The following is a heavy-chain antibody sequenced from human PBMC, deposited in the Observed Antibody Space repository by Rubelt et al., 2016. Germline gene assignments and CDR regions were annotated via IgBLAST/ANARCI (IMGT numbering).Heavy chain of an antibody. Sequence: QVQLVQSGSELKKPGASVKVSCKASGYTFTSYAMNWVRQAPGQGLEWMGWINTNTGNPTYAQGFTGRFVFSLDASVSSAYLQSSSLKAEDTAVYYCARVIAAAGRDGNYFDYWGQGTLVTVSS. CDR1: GYTFTSYA. J-gene: IGHJ4*02. CDR2: INTNTGNP. CDR3: ARVIAAAGRDGNYFDY. V-gene: IGHV7-4-1*02. D-gene: IGHD6-13*01.